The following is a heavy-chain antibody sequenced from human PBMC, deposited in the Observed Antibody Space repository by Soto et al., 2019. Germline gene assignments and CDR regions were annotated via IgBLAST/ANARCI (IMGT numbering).Heavy chain of an antibody. Sequence: QVQLVESGGGVVQPGRSLRLSCAASGFTFSSYAMHWVRQAPGKGLEWVAVISYDGSNKYYADSVKGRFTISRDNSKNTLYLQMNSLRAEDTAVYYCARVGYSSSWYGFDPWGQGTLVTVSS. CDR2: ISYDGSNK. V-gene: IGHV3-30-3*01. D-gene: IGHD6-13*01. CDR1: GFTFSSYA. J-gene: IGHJ5*02. CDR3: ARVGYSSSWYGFDP.